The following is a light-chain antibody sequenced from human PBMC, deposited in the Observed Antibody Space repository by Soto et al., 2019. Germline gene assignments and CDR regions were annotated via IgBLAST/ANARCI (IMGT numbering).Light chain of an antibody. V-gene: IGKV3-20*01. CDR3: QQYETSPRT. CDR2: GAS. J-gene: IGKJ1*01. Sequence: EIVLTQSPGTQSLSPGERTTLSCRASQSVSSNFLDWYQQKPGQAPRLLIYGASSRATGIPDRFSGSGSGTDFTLTISRLEPEDFAVYYCQQYETSPRTFGQGTKVDIK. CDR1: QSVSSNF.